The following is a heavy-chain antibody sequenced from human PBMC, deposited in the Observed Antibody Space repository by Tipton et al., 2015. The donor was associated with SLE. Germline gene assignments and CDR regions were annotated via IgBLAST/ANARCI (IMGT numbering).Heavy chain of an antibody. CDR3: ANGGGQVGPFDY. CDR1: GGSISSSSYY. J-gene: IGHJ4*02. Sequence: TLSLTCTVSGGSISSSSYYWGWIRQPPGKGLEWIGSIYYSGSTYYNPSLKSRVTISVDTSKNQFSLKLSSVTAADTAVYYCANGGGQVGPFDYWGQGTLVTVSS. D-gene: IGHD1-26*01. CDR2: IYYSGST. V-gene: IGHV4-39*07.